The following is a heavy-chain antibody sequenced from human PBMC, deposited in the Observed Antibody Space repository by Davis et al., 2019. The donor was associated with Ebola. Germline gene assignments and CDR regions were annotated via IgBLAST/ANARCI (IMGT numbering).Heavy chain of an antibody. CDR2: ISHGGVS. J-gene: IGHJ5*02. Sequence: SETLSLTCAVYGESFSDYFWSWIRQSPGKGLEWIGKISHGGVSEYNPSLKSRVTISVDTSKNQFSLKMRSLSAADAAVYYCARTAKTSVSASGLGYTYFDPWSQGTLVTVS. CDR1: GESFSDYF. D-gene: IGHD5-18*01. V-gene: IGHV4-34*01. CDR3: ARTAKTSVSASGLGYTYFDP.